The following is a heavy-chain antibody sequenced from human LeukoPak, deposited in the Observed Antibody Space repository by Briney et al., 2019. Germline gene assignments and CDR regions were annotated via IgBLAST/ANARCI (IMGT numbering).Heavy chain of an antibody. J-gene: IGHJ4*02. Sequence: SETLSLTCTVSGGSITSTNYYWGWIRQPPGKGLEWIGTIYYSGSTYYNPSLKSRVIVSVDTSKNQFSLKLSSVTAADTAVYYCARHVRNTAHATQFTYFDYWGQGVLVTVSS. D-gene: IGHD3-10*02. CDR3: ARHVRNTAHATQFTYFDY. V-gene: IGHV4-39*01. CDR2: IYYSGST. CDR1: GGSITSTNYY.